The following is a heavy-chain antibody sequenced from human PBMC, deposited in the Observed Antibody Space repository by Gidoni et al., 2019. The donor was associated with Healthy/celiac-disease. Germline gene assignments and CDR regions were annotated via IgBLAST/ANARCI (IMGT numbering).Heavy chain of an antibody. CDR2: ISSSGSTI. V-gene: IGHV3-48*03. Sequence: EVQLVESGGGLVQPGGSLRLSCSASGFTFRSYEMNGGRPGPGKGLEWVSYISSSGSTIYYADSVKGRVTISRDNAKNSLYLQMNSLRAEDTAVYYCAREKVGDGDNFDYWGQGTLVTVSS. CDR1: GFTFRSYE. J-gene: IGHJ4*02. CDR3: AREKVGDGDNFDY.